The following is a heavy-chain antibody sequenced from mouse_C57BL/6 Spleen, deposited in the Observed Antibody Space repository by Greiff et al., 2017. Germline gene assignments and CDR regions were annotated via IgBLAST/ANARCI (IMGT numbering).Heavy chain of an antibody. CDR1: GYAFSSSW. V-gene: IGHV1-82*01. CDR3: ARGDGSSFYDAMDY. CDR2: IYPGDGDT. D-gene: IGHD1-1*01. Sequence: VQLQQSGPELVKPGASVKISCKASGYAFSSSWMNWVKQRPGKGLEWIGRIYPGDGDTNYNGKFKGKATLTADKSSSTAYMQLSSLTSEDSAVYFCARGDGSSFYDAMDYWGQGTSVTVSS. J-gene: IGHJ4*01.